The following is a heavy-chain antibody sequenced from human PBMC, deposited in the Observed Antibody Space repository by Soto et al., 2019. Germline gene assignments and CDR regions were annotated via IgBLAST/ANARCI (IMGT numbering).Heavy chain of an antibody. CDR2: IQNRVTS. V-gene: IGHV4-4*08. CDR1: GDRSTRYY. J-gene: IGHJ5*01. Sequence: PSETRPFPCTVSGDRSTRYYCGWIRHGTAQGRAWIGQIQNRVTSPPNPSLIGRVTTSLDMSRTQFSLNLTSLTSADTAVYYCARDFYDSVGYTWFDSWGQGTLVTVSS. D-gene: IGHD3-22*01. CDR3: ARDFYDSVGYTWFDS.